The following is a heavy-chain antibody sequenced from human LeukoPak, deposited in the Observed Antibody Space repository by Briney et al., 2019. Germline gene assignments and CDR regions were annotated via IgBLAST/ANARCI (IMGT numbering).Heavy chain of an antibody. D-gene: IGHD6-19*01. Sequence: SETLFLTCGVSGVPFSNYYWSWVRQSPTQGLEWIGEINHSGYTNYNPSLKSRVTMSIDTSKNQFSLKLTSVTAADAGVYYCTRAVAGHPDWGQGTLVTVSS. CDR1: GVPFSNYY. CDR2: INHSGYT. V-gene: IGHV4-34*01. CDR3: TRAVAGHPD. J-gene: IGHJ4*02.